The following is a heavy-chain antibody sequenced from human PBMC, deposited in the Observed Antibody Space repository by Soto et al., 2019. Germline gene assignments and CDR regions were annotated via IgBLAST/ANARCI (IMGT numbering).Heavy chain of an antibody. V-gene: IGHV3-21*01. CDR2: ISSSSSYI. J-gene: IGHJ3*02. CDR1: GFTFSSYS. CDR3: ARSADDFWSGYYPDAFDI. D-gene: IGHD3-3*01. Sequence: GGSLRLSCAASGFTFSSYSMNWVRQAPGKGLEWVSSISSSSSYIYYADSVKGRFTISGDNAKNSLYLQMNSLRAEDTAVYYCARSADDFWSGYYPDAFDIWGQGTMVTVSS.